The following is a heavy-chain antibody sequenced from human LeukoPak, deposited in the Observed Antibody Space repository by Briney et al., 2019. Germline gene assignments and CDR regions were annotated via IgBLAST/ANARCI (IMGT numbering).Heavy chain of an antibody. CDR1: GFTFSSYA. D-gene: IGHD3-3*01. CDR3: AKDGSWNGGYFDY. Sequence: GGSLRLSCAASGFTFSSYAMSWVRQAPGKGLEWVSAISGSGGNTYYADSVKGRFTISRDNSKNTLYLQMNSLRAEDTAVYYCAKDGSWNGGYFDYWGQGTLVTVSS. V-gene: IGHV3-23*01. J-gene: IGHJ4*02. CDR2: ISGSGGNT.